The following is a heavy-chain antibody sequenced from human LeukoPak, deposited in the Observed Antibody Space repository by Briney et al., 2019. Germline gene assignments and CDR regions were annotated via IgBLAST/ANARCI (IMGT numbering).Heavy chain of an antibody. CDR3: ARDLSLLGFDY. J-gene: IGHJ4*02. Sequence: GGSLRLSCAASGFTVSSNYMSWVRQAPGKGLEWVSVIYSGGSTYYADSVKGRFTISRDNSKNTLYPQMNSLRAEDTAVYYCARDLSLLGFDYWGQGTLVTVSS. V-gene: IGHV3-66*01. CDR1: GFTVSSNY. D-gene: IGHD7-27*01. CDR2: IYSGGST.